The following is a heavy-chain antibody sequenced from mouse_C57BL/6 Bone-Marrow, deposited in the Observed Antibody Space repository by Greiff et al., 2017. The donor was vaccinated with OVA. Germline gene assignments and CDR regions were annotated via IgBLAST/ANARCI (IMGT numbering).Heavy chain of an antibody. V-gene: IGHV1-26*01. CDR2: INPNNGGT. D-gene: IGHD1-1*01. CDR1: GYTFTVYY. CDR3: ARSDYYGSSSYWYFDV. Sequence: EVQLQQSGPELVKPGASVKISCKASGYTFTVYYMNWVKQSHGKSLEWIGDINPNNGGTSYNQKFKGKATLTVDKSSSTAYMELRSLTSEDSAVYYCARSDYYGSSSYWYFDVWGTGTTVTVSS. J-gene: IGHJ1*03.